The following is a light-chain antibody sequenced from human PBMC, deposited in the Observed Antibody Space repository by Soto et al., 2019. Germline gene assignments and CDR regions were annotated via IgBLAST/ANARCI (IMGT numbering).Light chain of an antibody. CDR1: QSISTW. V-gene: IGKV1-5*01. J-gene: IGKJ2*02. CDR3: QQYSIYSCT. CDR2: DAS. Sequence: DIQMTQSPSTLSASVGDGVTITCRASQSISTWLAWYQQKPGKAPKLLIYDASTLESGVPSRFSGSGSGTEFTLTISSLQPDDFATYYCQQYSIYSCTFGQGTKLEIK.